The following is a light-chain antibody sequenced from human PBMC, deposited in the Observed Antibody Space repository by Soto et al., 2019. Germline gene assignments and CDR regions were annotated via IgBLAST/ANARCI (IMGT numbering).Light chain of an antibody. CDR1: QSISSY. J-gene: IGKJ1*01. Sequence: DIHMTQSPSSLSASVGRSVTLTCRASQSISSYLNWYQQRKGKAPKLLIYAASSLQSGVPSRFSGSGYGTDFNLTISSLQTEDFATYYCQQSYSTPRTFGQGTKVDIK. CDR2: AAS. CDR3: QQSYSTPRT. V-gene: IGKV1-39*01.